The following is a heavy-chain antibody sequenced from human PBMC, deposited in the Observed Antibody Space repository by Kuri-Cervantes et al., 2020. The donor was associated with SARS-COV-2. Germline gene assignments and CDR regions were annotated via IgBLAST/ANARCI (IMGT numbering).Heavy chain of an antibody. CDR3: ARGIKVQTKGGSRYYFDS. D-gene: IGHD1-1*01. V-gene: IGHV1-69*10. Sequence: SVKVSCKASGGTLRNYGINWVRQAPGQGLEWVGDIIPVLGISHHAQKFKGRVTLSADKSTTTVYMDLRSLRSEDTALYYCARGIKVQTKGGSRYYFDSWGEGTLVTGSS. CDR1: GGTLRNYG. J-gene: IGHJ4*02. CDR2: IIPVLGIS.